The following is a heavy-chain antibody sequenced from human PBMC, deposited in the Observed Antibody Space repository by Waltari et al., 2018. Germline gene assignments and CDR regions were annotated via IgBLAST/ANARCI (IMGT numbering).Heavy chain of an antibody. J-gene: IGHJ4*02. V-gene: IGHV4-34*01. CDR3: ARGRYRAHLDY. CDR2: INHSGST. Sequence: QVQLQQWGAGLFKPSETLSLTCAVYGGSFSCYYWSWIRQPPGKGLEWIGEINHSGSTNYNPSLKSRVTISVDTSKNQFSLKLSSVTAADTAVYYCARGRYRAHLDYWGQGTLVTVSS. D-gene: IGHD5-12*01. CDR1: GGSFSCYY.